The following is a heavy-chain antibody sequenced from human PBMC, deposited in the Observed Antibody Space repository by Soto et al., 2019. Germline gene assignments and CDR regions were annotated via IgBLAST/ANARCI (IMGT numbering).Heavy chain of an antibody. CDR3: ARSSGWYYLDY. D-gene: IGHD6-19*01. CDR2: IYHSGST. Sequence: NPSETLSLTCAVSGYSISSGYYWGWIRQPPGKGLEWIGSIYHSGSTYYNPSLKSRVTISVDTSKNQFSLKLSSVTAADTAVYYCARSSGWYYLDYWGQGTLVTV. J-gene: IGHJ4*02. CDR1: GYSISSGYY. V-gene: IGHV4-38-2*01.